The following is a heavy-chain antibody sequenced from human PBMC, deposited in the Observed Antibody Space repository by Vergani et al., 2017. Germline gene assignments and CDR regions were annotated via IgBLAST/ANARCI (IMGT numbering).Heavy chain of an antibody. V-gene: IGHV1-69*12. Sequence: QVQLVQSGAEVKKPGSSVKVSCKASGGTFSSYAISWVRQAPGQGLEWMGGIIPIFGTANYAQKFQGRVTITADESTSTAYMELSSLRSEDTAVYYCARRGEDYYDSSGYYYYYYCMDVWGQGTTVTVYS. CDR2: IIPIFGTA. CDR3: ARRGEDYYDSSGYYYYYYCMDV. D-gene: IGHD3-22*01. J-gene: IGHJ6*02. CDR1: GGTFSSYA.